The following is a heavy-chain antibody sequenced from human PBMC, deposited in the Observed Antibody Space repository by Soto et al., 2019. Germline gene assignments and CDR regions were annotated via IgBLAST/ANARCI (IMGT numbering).Heavy chain of an antibody. CDR3: ARGISTPRYYYYYGMDV. D-gene: IGHD2-15*01. CDR2: INPSGGIT. V-gene: IGHV1-46*01. CDR1: GYTLTSYY. J-gene: IGHJ6*02. Sequence: ASVKVSCKASGYTLTSYYLHWVRQAPGQGPEWMGIINPSGGITNDAQKFQDRVTMTSDTSTSTVYMELSSLRSEDTAVYYCARGISTPRYYYYYGMDVWGQGTTVTV.